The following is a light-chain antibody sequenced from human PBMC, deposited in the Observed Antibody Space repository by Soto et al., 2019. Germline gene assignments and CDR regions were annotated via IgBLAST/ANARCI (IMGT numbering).Light chain of an antibody. CDR1: QSVSSSY. CDR3: QQYGSSPRT. J-gene: IGKJ1*01. CDR2: GAS. Sequence: EIVLTQSPGTLSLSPGERATLSCRASQSVSSSYLAWYQQKPGQAPRLPIYGASSRATGIPDRFRGSGSGNGFHSPISRIEAENFAVYYCQQYGSSPRTFGQGTKVEIK. V-gene: IGKV3-20*01.